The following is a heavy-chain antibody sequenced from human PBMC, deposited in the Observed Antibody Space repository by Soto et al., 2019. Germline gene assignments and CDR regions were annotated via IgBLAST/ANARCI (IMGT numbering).Heavy chain of an antibody. V-gene: IGHV1-24*01. J-gene: IGHJ4*02. CDR1: GYTLTELS. CDR3: ATEMVRGVNLHDTAMDPSPYGGGDY. CDR2: FDPEDGET. Sequence: QVQLVQSGAEVKKPGASVKVSCKVSGYTLTELSMHWVRQAPGKGLEWMGGFDPEDGETIYAQKFQGRVTMTEDTSTDTAYMELSSLRSEDTAVYYCATEMVRGVNLHDTAMDPSPYGGGDYWGQGTLVTVSS. D-gene: IGHD3-10*01.